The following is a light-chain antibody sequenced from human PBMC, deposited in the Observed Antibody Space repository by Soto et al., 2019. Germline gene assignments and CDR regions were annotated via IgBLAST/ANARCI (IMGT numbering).Light chain of an antibody. CDR2: AAS. Sequence: EIVLTQSPGTLPLSPGERATLSCRASLSVASNYLAWYQQKPGQAPRLLIYAASGRATGIPDRFSGSGSGTDFSLTISRLEPEGIAVYYCQQYGSAPWTFGQGTKVEIK. CDR1: LSVASNY. CDR3: QQYGSAPWT. J-gene: IGKJ1*01. V-gene: IGKV3-20*01.